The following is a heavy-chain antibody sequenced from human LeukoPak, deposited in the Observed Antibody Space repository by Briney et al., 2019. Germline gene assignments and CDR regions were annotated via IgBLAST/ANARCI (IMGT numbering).Heavy chain of an antibody. J-gene: IGHJ5*02. D-gene: IGHD6-13*01. Sequence: ASVKVSCKASGYTFTGYYMHWVRQAPGQGLEWMGWINPNSGGTNYSQKFQGRVTMTRDTSISTAYMELSRLRSDDTAVYYCATVRTAAGRGHGNWFDPWGQGTLVTVSS. CDR2: INPNSGGT. CDR3: ATVRTAAGRGHGNWFDP. CDR1: GYTFTGYY. V-gene: IGHV1-2*02.